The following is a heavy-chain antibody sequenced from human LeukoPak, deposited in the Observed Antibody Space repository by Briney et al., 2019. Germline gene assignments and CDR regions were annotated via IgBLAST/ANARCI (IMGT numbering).Heavy chain of an antibody. CDR2: INHSGST. V-gene: IGHV4-34*01. Sequence: SETLSHTCAVYGGSFSGYYWSWIRQPPGKGLEWIGEINHSGSTNYNPSLKSRVTISVDTSKNQFSLKLSSVTAADTAVYYCARGRSSSWYVGQYYFDYWGQGTLVTVSS. J-gene: IGHJ4*02. D-gene: IGHD6-13*01. CDR3: ARGRSSSWYVGQYYFDY. CDR1: GGSFSGYY.